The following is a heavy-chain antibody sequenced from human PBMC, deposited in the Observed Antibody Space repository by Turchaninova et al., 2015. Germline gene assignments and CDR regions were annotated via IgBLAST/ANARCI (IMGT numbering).Heavy chain of an antibody. CDR2: LNPNRGGT. CDR3: ARVGSGDFWSGD. CDR1: GYTFTGYY. J-gene: IGHJ4*02. D-gene: IGHD3-3*01. Sequence: QVQLVQSGAEVKKPGASVKVSCKASGYTFTGYYLHWVLQTPGQGLAWMGQLNPNRGGTNHAQGVQGSVTMTRDTSISTAYMELSRLTSDDTAVYYCARVGSGDFWSGDWGQGTLVTVSS. V-gene: IGHV1-2*06.